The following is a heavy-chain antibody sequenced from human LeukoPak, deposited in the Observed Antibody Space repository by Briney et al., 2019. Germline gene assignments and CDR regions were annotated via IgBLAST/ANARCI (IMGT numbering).Heavy chain of an antibody. CDR1: GGSSSGYY. CDR2: INHSGST. V-gene: IGHV4-34*01. D-gene: IGHD3-3*01. CDR3: ARLNYDFWSGYYYYYYYYMDV. Sequence: SETLSLTCAVYGGSSSGYYWSWIRQPPGKGLEWIGEINHSGSTNYNPSLKSRVTISVDTSKNQFSLKLSSVTAADTAVYYCARLNYDFWSGYYYYYYYYMDVWGKGTTVTVSS. J-gene: IGHJ6*03.